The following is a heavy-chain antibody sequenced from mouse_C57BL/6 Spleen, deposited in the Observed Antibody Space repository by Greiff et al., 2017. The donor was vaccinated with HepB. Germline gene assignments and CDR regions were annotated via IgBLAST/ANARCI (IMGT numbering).Heavy chain of an antibody. Sequence: QVQLKESGAELVRPGASVTLSCKASGYTFTDYEMHWVKQTPVHGLEWIGAIDPETGGTAYNQKFKGKAILTADKSSSTAYMELRSLTSEDSAVYYCTKKDYWGQGTTLTVSS. V-gene: IGHV1-15*01. J-gene: IGHJ2*01. CDR1: GYTFTDYE. CDR2: IDPETGGT. CDR3: TKKDY.